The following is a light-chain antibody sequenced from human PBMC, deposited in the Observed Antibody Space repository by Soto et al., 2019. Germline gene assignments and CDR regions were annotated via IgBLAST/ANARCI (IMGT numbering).Light chain of an antibody. CDR3: QQRSNWPYLT. Sequence: EIVLTQSPDTLSLSPGERATLSCRASQSVSGYLGWYQQKPGQSPRLLIYDASNRAYGVSARFRGSGSGTNFPLTIASLELDDFAVYSCQQRSNWPYLTFGGGTRV. J-gene: IGKJ4*01. V-gene: IGKV3-11*01. CDR1: QSVSGY. CDR2: DAS.